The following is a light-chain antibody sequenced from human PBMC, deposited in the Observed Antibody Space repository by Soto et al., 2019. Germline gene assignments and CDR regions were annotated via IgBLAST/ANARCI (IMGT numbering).Light chain of an antibody. CDR1: QSVGGSF. CDR2: HTS. V-gene: IGKV3-20*01. J-gene: IGKJ1*01. Sequence: TVLPLSKVPPYLYPGGIATLSWRASQSVGGSFLAWYQQRPGQAPRLLIYHTSYRATGIPDRFSGSGSGTDFTLTISILEPEDFAVYYCQQYHSNTRKFGQGTKVEIK. CDR3: QQYHSNTRK.